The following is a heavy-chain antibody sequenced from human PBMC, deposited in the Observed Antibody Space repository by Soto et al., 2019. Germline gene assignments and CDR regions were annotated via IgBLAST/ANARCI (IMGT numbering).Heavy chain of an antibody. J-gene: IGHJ4*02. CDR3: VRGRGGD. CDR2: ISNSGTYT. D-gene: IGHD3-10*01. Sequence: QAQLVESGGGLVQPGGSLRLSCAASGFTFSDYYMSWIRKAPGKGLEWISYISNSGTYTNYADSVKGRCTISRDNAQKALYLRMNGLRAEDTAVYYCVRGRGGDWGQGTLFTVSS. CDR1: GFTFSDYY. V-gene: IGHV3-11*06.